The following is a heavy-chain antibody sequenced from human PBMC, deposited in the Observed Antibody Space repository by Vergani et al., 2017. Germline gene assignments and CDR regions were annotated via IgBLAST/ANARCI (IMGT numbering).Heavy chain of an antibody. CDR2: IYYSGST. V-gene: IGHV4-39*07. CDR1: GGSISSGGYY. D-gene: IGHD1-26*01. CDR3: ARESELRGRGYDAFDI. Sequence: QVQLQESGPGLVKPSQTLSLTCTVSGGSISSGGYYWGWIRQPPGKGLEWIGSIYYSGSTYYNPSLKSRVTISVDTSKNQFSLKLSSVTAADTAVYYCARESELRGRGYDAFDIWGQGTMVTVSS. J-gene: IGHJ3*02.